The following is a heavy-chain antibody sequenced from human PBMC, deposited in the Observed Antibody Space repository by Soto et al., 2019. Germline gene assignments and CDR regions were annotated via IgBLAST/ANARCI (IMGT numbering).Heavy chain of an antibody. CDR2: ISTSGVST. V-gene: IGHV3-23*01. J-gene: IGHJ6*02. CDR3: SLSDRYYGMDV. Sequence: EVQLLESGGGLVQPGGSLRLSCAASGFTFSSYAMSWVRQAPGKGLEWVSSISTSGVSTYYADSVKRRFTISRDNSNNTPYLQMNSLRAEDTAVYYCSLSDRYYGMDVWGLGTTVTVSS. CDR1: GFTFSSYA.